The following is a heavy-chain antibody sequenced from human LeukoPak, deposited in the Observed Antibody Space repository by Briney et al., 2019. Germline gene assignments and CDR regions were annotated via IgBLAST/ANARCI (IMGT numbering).Heavy chain of an antibody. D-gene: IGHD5-24*01. CDR3: ARDQEEMATDYYYYYYYMDV. V-gene: IGHV1-69*05. J-gene: IGHJ6*03. CDR1: GYTFTSYG. Sequence: SVKVSCKASGYTFTSYGISWVRQAPGQGLEWMGRIIPIFGTANYAQKFQGRVTITTDESTSTAYMELSSLRSEDTAVYYCARDQEEMATDYYYYYYYMDVWGKGTTVTVSS. CDR2: IIPIFGTA.